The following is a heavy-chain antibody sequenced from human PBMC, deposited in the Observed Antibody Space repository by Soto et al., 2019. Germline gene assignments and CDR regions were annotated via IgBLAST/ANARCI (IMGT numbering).Heavy chain of an antibody. CDR3: AREVVQLWPRGSNWFDP. CDR1: GFTFSSYA. Sequence: GGSLRLSCAASGFTFSSYAVSWVRQAPGKGLEWVSAISGSGGSTYYADSVKGRFTISRDNSKNTLYLQMNSLRAEDTAVYYCAREVVQLWPRGSNWFDPWGQGTLVTVSS. V-gene: IGHV3-23*01. CDR2: ISGSGGST. J-gene: IGHJ5*02. D-gene: IGHD5-18*01.